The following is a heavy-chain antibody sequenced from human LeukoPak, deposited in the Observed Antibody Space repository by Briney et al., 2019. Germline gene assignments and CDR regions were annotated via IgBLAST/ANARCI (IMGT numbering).Heavy chain of an antibody. V-gene: IGHV3-21*01. D-gene: IGHD7-27*01. J-gene: IGHJ6*02. CDR1: GFTFSSYS. CDR2: ISSSSSYI. CDR3: ARDRFSGPTGDYYYHGMDV. Sequence: PGGSLRLSCAASGFTFSSYSMNWVRQAPGKGLEWVSSISSSSSYIYYADSVKGRFTISRDNAKNSLYLQMNSLRAEDTAVYYCARDRFSGPTGDYYYHGMDVWGQGTTVTVSS.